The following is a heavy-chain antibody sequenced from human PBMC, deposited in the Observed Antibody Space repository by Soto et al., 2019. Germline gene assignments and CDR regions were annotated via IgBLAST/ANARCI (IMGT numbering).Heavy chain of an antibody. CDR2: IWYDGSNK. D-gene: IGHD1-26*01. J-gene: IGHJ6*02. CDR1: GFTFSSYG. Sequence: GGSLRLSCAASGFTFSSYGMHWVRQAPGKGLEWVAVIWYDGSNKYYADSVKGRFTISRDNSKNTLYLQMNSLRAEDTAVYYCAREVSGSYPDYYYGMDVWGQGTTVTVSS. CDR3: AREVSGSYPDYYYGMDV. V-gene: IGHV3-33*01.